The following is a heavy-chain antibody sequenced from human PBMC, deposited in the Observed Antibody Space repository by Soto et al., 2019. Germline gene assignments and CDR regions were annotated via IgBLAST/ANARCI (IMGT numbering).Heavy chain of an antibody. CDR1: GFPFSSYG. Sequence: GSLRLSGAASGFPFSSYGLRWVRQAPGKGLEWVAGICTAGSNKYYADSEKGRFTISRDNSKNTMNLQMNSLRAEDTAVYYCARDLGYYYDSSGYYYWGQGTLVTVSS. D-gene: IGHD3-22*01. V-gene: IGHV3-33*01. CDR3: ARDLGYYYDSSGYYY. CDR2: ICTAGSNK. J-gene: IGHJ4*02.